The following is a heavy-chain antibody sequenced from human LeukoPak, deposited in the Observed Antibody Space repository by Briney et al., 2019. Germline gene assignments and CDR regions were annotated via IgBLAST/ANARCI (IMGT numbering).Heavy chain of an antibody. CDR1: GFTFSDYY. J-gene: IGHJ5*02. V-gene: IGHV3-11*04. CDR3: ARLRFFYYDSSGYSRWFDP. Sequence: GGSLRLSCAASGFTFSDYYMSWIRQAPGKGLEWVSYISSSGSTIYYADSVKGRFTISRDNAKNSLYLQMNSLRVEDTAVYYCARLRFFYYDSSGYSRWFDPWGQGTLVTVSS. D-gene: IGHD3-22*01. CDR2: ISSSGSTI.